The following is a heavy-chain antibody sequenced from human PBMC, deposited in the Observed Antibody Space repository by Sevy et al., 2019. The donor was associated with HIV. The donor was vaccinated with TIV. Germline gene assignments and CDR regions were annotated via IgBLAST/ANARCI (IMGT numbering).Heavy chain of an antibody. D-gene: IGHD3-10*01. CDR1: GFTFRNSG. CDR3: ARGGSGDYYYYGVDV. CDR2: VSYDGSSK. V-gene: IGHV3-30*03. J-gene: IGHJ6*02. Sequence: GGYLRLSCVGSGFTFRNSGVHWLRQAPGKGLEWLSVVSYDGSSKYYVDSVKGRFIVSRDNSKNTLYLQMNSLRTEDTAVYYCARGGSGDYYYYGVDVWGQGTTVTVSS.